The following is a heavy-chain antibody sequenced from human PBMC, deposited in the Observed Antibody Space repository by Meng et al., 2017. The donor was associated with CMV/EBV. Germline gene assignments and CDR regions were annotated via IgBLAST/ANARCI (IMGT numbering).Heavy chain of an antibody. V-gene: IGHV1-2*02. Sequence: ASVKVSCKATGYTFIGYYMHWVRQAPAQGLKWVGWINPNSGGTNYAQKFQGRDTMTRDTSISTAYMELSRLRSDDTTVYYCARYNYYYGMDVWGQGTTVTVSS. CDR3: ARYNYYYGMDV. CDR1: GYTFIGYY. J-gene: IGHJ6*02. CDR2: INPNSGGT.